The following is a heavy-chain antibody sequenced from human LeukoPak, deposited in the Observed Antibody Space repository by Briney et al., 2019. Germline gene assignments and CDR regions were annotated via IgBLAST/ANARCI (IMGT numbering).Heavy chain of an antibody. J-gene: IGHJ6*02. CDR1: GGSISSYY. V-gene: IGHV4-4*07. Sequence: PSETLSLTCTVSGGSISSYYWSRIRQPAGKGLEWIGRIYTSGSTNYNPSLKSRVTMSVDTPKNQFSLKLSSVTAADTAVYYCAREGVGARHVLFPAYLYGMDVWGQGTTVTVSS. D-gene: IGHD1-26*01. CDR3: AREGVGARHVLFPAYLYGMDV. CDR2: IYTSGST.